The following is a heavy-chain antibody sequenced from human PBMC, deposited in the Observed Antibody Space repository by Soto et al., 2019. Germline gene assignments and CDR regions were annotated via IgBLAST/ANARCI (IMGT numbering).Heavy chain of an antibody. CDR2: IRSDGSEK. CDR1: GFTLSSYW. J-gene: IGHJ4*02. V-gene: IGHV3-7*02. Sequence: GSLRLSCAASGFTLSSYWMSWVRQAPGKGLEWVASIRSDGSEKCYVDSVMGRFTISTDNTRKTVYLQMNSLRVEDTAVYYCARGLDDFDYWGQGTLVTVSS. CDR3: ARGLDDFDY.